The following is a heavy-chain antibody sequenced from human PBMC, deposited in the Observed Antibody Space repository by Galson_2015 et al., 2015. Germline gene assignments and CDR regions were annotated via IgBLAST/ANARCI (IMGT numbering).Heavy chain of an antibody. D-gene: IGHD5-18*01. J-gene: IGHJ4*02. CDR3: AHNTHTATLRF. Sequence: PALVKPTQTLTLTCTFSGFSLSTSGVGVGWIRQPPGKALEWLALIYWDDDKRYSPSLKSGLTITKDTSKNQVVLTMTNMDPVDTATYYCAHNTHTATLRFWGQGALVTVSS. V-gene: IGHV2-5*02. CDR2: IYWDDDK. CDR1: GFSLSTSGVG.